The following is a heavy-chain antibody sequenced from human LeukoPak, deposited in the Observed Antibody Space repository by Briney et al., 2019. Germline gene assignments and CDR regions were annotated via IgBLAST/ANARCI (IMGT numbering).Heavy chain of an antibody. J-gene: IGHJ4*02. CDR3: ASRSGIAVAGAFDY. Sequence: GGSLRLSCAASGFTFSNYAMRWVRQAPGKGLEWVSGISGSGDSTYYADSVKGRFAISRDNSKNTLYLQMNSLRAEDTAVYYCASRSGIAVAGAFDYWGQGTLVTVSS. V-gene: IGHV3-23*01. D-gene: IGHD6-19*01. CDR1: GFTFSNYA. CDR2: ISGSGDST.